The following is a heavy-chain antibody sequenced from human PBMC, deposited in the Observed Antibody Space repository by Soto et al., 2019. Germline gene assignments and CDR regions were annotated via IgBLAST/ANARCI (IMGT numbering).Heavy chain of an antibody. D-gene: IGHD5-12*01. CDR1: GGSISSYY. V-gene: IGHV4-59*08. J-gene: IGHJ4*02. Sequence: QVQLQESGPGLVKPSETLSLTCTVSGGSISSYYWSWIRQPPGKGLEWIGYIYYSGSTNYNPSLKSRVTISVDTSKNQFSLKLSSVTAADTAVYYCARLWSIVAREGDFDYWGQGTLVTVSS. CDR2: IYYSGST. CDR3: ARLWSIVAREGDFDY.